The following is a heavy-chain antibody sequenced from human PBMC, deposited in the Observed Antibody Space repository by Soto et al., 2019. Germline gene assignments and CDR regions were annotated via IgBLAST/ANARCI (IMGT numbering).Heavy chain of an antibody. CDR1: GFTFSSYS. J-gene: IGHJ3*02. D-gene: IGHD3-10*01. CDR3: ARDYGSGWSAFDI. V-gene: IGHV3-21*01. CDR2: ISSSSSYI. Sequence: GGSLRLSCAASGFTFSSYSMNWVRQAPGKGLEWVSSISSSSSYIYYADSVKGRFTISRDNAKNSLYLQMNSLRAEDTAVYYCARDYGSGWSAFDIWGQGTMVTVSS.